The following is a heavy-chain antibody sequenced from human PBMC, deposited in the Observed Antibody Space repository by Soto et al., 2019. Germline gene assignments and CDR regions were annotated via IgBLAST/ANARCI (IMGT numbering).Heavy chain of an antibody. Sequence: GASVKVSCKASGYTFTGYYMHWVRQAPGQGLEWMGWINPNSGGTNYAQKFQGRVTMTRDTSISTAYMELSRLRSDDTAVYYCARVGGTYYYDSTFDYWGQGTLVTVSS. D-gene: IGHD3-22*01. V-gene: IGHV1-2*02. J-gene: IGHJ4*02. CDR1: GYTFTGYY. CDR3: ARVGGTYYYDSTFDY. CDR2: INPNSGGT.